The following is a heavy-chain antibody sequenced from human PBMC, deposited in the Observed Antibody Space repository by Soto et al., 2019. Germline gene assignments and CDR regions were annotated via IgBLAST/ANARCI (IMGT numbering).Heavy chain of an antibody. D-gene: IGHD1-7*01. Sequence: ASVKVSCKGAGYTFTSYGISWGRQAPGQGLEWMGWISAYNGNTNYAQKLQGRGTMTTDTSTSTAYMELRSLRSDDTAVYYCARGITGTTFLGYWGQGTLVTVSS. CDR3: ARGITGTTFLGY. J-gene: IGHJ4*02. CDR1: GYTFTSYG. CDR2: ISAYNGNT. V-gene: IGHV1-18*01.